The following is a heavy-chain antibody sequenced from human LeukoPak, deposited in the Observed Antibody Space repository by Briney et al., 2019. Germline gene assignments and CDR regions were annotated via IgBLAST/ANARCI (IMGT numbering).Heavy chain of an antibody. CDR2: IKQDGSKK. CDR1: GFPFSSYW. D-gene: IGHD6-19*01. CDR3: ARALAVTGTGGFDP. V-gene: IGHV3-7*01. J-gene: IGHJ5*02. Sequence: TGGSLRLSCVASGFPFSSYWMTWVRQAPGKGLEWVANIKQDGSKKSYVDSVKGRFTISRDNAKNTLYLQMNSLRAEDTAVYYCARALAVTGTGGFDPWGQGTLVTVSS.